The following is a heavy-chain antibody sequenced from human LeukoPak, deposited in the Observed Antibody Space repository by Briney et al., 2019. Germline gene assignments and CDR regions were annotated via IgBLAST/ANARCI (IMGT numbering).Heavy chain of an antibody. CDR2: IIPILGIA. D-gene: IGHD1-1*01. CDR3: ARETAEYNLLWYFDY. J-gene: IGHJ4*02. Sequence: GSSVKVSCKASGDTFSSYTISWVRQAPGQGLEWMGRIIPILGIANYAQKFQGRVTITADKSTSTAYMELSSLRSEDTAVYYCARETAEYNLLWYFDYWGQGTLVTVSS. V-gene: IGHV1-69*04. CDR1: GDTFSSYT.